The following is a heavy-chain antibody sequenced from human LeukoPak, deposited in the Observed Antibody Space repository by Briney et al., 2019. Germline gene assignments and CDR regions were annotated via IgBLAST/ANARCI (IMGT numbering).Heavy chain of an antibody. CDR2: INPNSGGT. CDR1: GYTFTHYY. CDR3: ARDVFGSGWYPFDY. V-gene: IGHV1-2*02. D-gene: IGHD6-19*01. Sequence: ASVTVSFKASGYTFTHYYMHWVRQAPGQGLEWMGWINPNSGGTNYAQKFQGRVTMTRDTSISTAYMELSRLRSDDTAVYYCARDVFGSGWYPFDYWGQGTLVTVSS. J-gene: IGHJ4*02.